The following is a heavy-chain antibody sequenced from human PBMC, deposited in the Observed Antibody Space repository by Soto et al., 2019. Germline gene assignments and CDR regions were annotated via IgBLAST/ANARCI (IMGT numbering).Heavy chain of an antibody. CDR1: GFTFSSYA. CDR2: VSGSGGST. V-gene: IGHV3-23*01. CDR3: AKDSTPPCGSYDYFDY. Sequence: EVQLLESGGGLVQPGGSLRLSCAASGFTFSSYAMSWVRQAPGKGLEWVSAVSGSGGSTYYADSAKGRFTISRDNSKNTLYLQMNSLRAEDTAVYYCAKDSTPPCGSYDYFDYWGQGTLVTVSS. J-gene: IGHJ4*02. D-gene: IGHD1-26*01.